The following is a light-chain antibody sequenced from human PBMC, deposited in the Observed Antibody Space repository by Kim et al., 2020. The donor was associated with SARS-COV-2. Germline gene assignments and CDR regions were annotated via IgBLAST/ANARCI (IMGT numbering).Light chain of an antibody. J-gene: IGKJ1*01. Sequence: AAVGDRVTVTCRASQGIGSDLGWYQQKPGQAPKLLIYAASSLQSGVPSRFSGSGFDTDFTLTISSLQPEDFATYYCLQDNDYPWTFGQGTKVDIK. V-gene: IGKV1-6*01. CDR2: AAS. CDR1: QGIGSD. CDR3: LQDNDYPWT.